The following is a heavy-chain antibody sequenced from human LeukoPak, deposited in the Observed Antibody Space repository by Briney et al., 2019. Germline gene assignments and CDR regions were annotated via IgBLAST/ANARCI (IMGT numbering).Heavy chain of an antibody. CDR3: ATSSLYCSGGSCYDRFDY. Sequence: GASVKASCKVSGYTLTELSMHWLRQAPGKGLEWRGGFVPEDGETIYAQKFQGRVTMTEDTSTDTAYMELSSLRSEDTAVYYCATSSLYCSGGSCYDRFDYWGQGTLVTVSS. D-gene: IGHD2-15*01. CDR1: GYTLTELS. J-gene: IGHJ4*02. CDR2: FVPEDGET. V-gene: IGHV1-24*01.